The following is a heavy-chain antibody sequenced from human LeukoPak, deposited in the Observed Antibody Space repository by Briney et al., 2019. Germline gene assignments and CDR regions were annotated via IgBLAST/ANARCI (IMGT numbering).Heavy chain of an antibody. J-gene: IGHJ4*02. CDR3: ARDRQAEGDFDY. Sequence: ASVKVSCKASGYTFTSYAISWVRQAPGQGLEWMGRIIPIFGTANYAQKFQGRVTIATDESTSTAYMELSSLRSEDTAVYYCARDRQAEGDFDYWGQGTLVTVSS. V-gene: IGHV1-69*05. CDR2: IIPIFGTA. D-gene: IGHD3-16*01. CDR1: GYTFTSYA.